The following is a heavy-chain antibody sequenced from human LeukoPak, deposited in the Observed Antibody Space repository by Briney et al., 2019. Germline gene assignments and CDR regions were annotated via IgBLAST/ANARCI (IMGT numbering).Heavy chain of an antibody. CDR1: GFTFSSYA. J-gene: IGHJ4*02. CDR3: AKVGAAGTPPAPYCFDY. Sequence: GGSLRLPCAASGFTFSSYAMSWVRQAPGKGLEWVSAISGSGGSTYYADSVKGRFTISRDNSKNTLYRQMNSLRAEDTAVYYCAKVGAAGTPPAPYCFDYWGQGTLVTVSS. V-gene: IGHV3-23*01. D-gene: IGHD6-13*01. CDR2: ISGSGGST.